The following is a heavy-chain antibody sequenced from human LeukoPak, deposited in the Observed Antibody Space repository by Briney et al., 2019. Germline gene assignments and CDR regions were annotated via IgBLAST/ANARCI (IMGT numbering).Heavy chain of an antibody. V-gene: IGHV3-21*01. D-gene: IGHD5-18*01. J-gene: IGHJ3*02. Sequence: GGSLRLSCAASGFTFSSYSMNWVRQAPGKGLEWVSSISSSSSYIYYADSVKGRFTISRDNAKNSLYLQMNSLRAEDTAVYYCARGIQLWPHDAFDIWGQGTMVTVSS. CDR3: ARGIQLWPHDAFDI. CDR1: GFTFSSYS. CDR2: ISSSSSYI.